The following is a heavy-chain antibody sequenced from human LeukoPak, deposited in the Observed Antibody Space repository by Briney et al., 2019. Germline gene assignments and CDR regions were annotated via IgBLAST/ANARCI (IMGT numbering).Heavy chain of an antibody. D-gene: IGHD1-26*01. J-gene: IGHJ4*02. CDR3: ASSGVGATNEIDY. CDR1: GGSISSGDYY. Sequence: SETLSLTCTVSGGSISSGDYYWSWIRQPPGKGLEWIGYIYYSGSTYYNPSLKSRVTISVDTSKNQFSLKLSSVTAADTAVYYCASSGVGATNEIDYWGQGTLVTVSS. CDR2: IYYSGST. V-gene: IGHV4-30-4*08.